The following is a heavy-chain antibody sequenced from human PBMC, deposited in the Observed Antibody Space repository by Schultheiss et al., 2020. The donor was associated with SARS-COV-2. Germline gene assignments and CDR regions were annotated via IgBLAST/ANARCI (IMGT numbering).Heavy chain of an antibody. J-gene: IGHJ4*02. V-gene: IGHV3-30*18. CDR2: ISYDGSNK. Sequence: GGSLRLSCAASGFTFTNYGMHWVRQAPGKGLEWVAVISYDGSNKYYADSVKGRFTISRENAKNSLYLQMNSLRAEDTAVYYCAKDVSSSGYWGQGTLVTVSS. CDR3: AKDVSSSGY. D-gene: IGHD6-6*01. CDR1: GFTFTNYG.